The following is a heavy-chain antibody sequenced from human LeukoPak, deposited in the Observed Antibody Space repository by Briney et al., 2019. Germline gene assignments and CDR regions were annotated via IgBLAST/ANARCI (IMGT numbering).Heavy chain of an antibody. V-gene: IGHV3-64D*06. CDR1: GFTFSSYA. J-gene: IGHJ6*02. CDR2: ISSNGGTT. D-gene: IGHD1-26*01. Sequence: PGGSLRLSCSASGFTFSSYAMHWVRQAPGKGLEYVSAISSNGGTTYYADSVKGRFTISRDNSKNTLYLQMSSLRAEDTAVYYCVHGVGPTYYYYGMDVWGQGTTVTVSS. CDR3: VHGVGPTYYYYGMDV.